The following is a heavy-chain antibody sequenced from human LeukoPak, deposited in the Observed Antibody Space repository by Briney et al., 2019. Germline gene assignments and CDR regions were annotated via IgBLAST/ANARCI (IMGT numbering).Heavy chain of an antibody. CDR1: GYTFTHYW. Sequence: GESLKISCQGSGYTFTHYWIAWVRQMPGKGLEWMGIVYPGDSDTRYSPSFQGQVTISADKSINTAYLQWSSLKASDTAMYYCARRGFRSGGSCFSAHFDFWGQGTLLTVSS. V-gene: IGHV5-51*01. CDR3: ARRGFRSGGSCFSAHFDF. CDR2: VYPGDSDT. D-gene: IGHD2-15*01. J-gene: IGHJ4*02.